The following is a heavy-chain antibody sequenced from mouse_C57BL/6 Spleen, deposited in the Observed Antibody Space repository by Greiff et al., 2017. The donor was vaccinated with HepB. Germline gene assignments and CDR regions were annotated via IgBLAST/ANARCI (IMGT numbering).Heavy chain of an antibody. J-gene: IGHJ4*01. V-gene: IGHV5-9*01. CDR2: ISGGGGNT. Sequence: EVQLVESGGGLVKPGGSLKLSCAASGFTFSSYTMSWVRQTPEKRLEWVATISGGGGNTYYPDSVKGRFTISRDNAKNTLYLQMSSLRSEDTALYYCARHGSSYYYAMDYWGQGTSVTVSS. CDR3: ARHGSSYYYAMDY. CDR1: GFTFSSYT. D-gene: IGHD1-1*01.